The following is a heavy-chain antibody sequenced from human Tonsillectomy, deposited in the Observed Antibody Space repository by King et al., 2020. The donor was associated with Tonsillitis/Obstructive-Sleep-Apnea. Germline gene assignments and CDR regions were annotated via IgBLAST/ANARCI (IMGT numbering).Heavy chain of an antibody. J-gene: IGHJ3*02. CDR3: ARALKGRTFDI. CDR1: GFTFSSYW. V-gene: IGHV3-7*04. Sequence: VQLVESGGGLVQPGGSLRLSCAASGFTFSSYWMSWVRQAPGKGLEWVANIKQDGSEKYYVDSVKGRFTISRDNAKNSLYLQMNSLSAEDTAVYYCARALKGRTFDIWGQGTMVTVSS. CDR2: IKQDGSEK.